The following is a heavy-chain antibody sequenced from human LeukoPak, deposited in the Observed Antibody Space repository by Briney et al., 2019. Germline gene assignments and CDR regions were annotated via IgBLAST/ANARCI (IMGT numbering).Heavy chain of an antibody. CDR2: IYHSGST. CDR3: ARHIRGYYDSSGYPKIPGGFDP. Sequence: PSQTLSLTCAVSGGSISSGGYSWSWIRQPPGKGLEWIGYIYHSGSTYYNPSLKSRVTISVDRSKNQFSLKLSSVTAADTAVYYCARHIRGYYDSSGYPKIPGGFDPWGQGTLVTVSS. V-gene: IGHV4-30-2*01. D-gene: IGHD3-22*01. J-gene: IGHJ5*02. CDR1: GGSISSGGYS.